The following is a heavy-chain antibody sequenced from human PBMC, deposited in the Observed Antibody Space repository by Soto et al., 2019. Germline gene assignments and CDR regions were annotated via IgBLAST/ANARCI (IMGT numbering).Heavy chain of an antibody. D-gene: IGHD6-6*01. Sequence: PSETLSLTCTVSGVSVTSDIYYLGWIRQPPGKGLEWIGSVSNSGSTYSNPSLKSRITISVDTSKQQFSLKLGSVTAADTAVYFCARPSAAPYYKDRRDWYFDIWGRGTLITAPQ. CDR1: GVSVTSDIYY. V-gene: IGHV4-39*01. CDR2: VSNSGST. J-gene: IGHJ2*01. CDR3: ARPSAAPYYKDRRDWYFDI.